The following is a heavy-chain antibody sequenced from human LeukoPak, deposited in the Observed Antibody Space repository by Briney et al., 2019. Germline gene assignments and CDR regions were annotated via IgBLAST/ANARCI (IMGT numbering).Heavy chain of an antibody. D-gene: IGHD3-16*01. CDR3: ARGHYGLDY. Sequence: PGGSLRLSCAASGFTFSNYGMHWVRQAPGKGLEWVAFIRYDGDNEYYTDSVKGRFTISRDNSKNTLYLQMNSLRAEDTAVYYCARGHYGLDYWGQGSLVTVSS. J-gene: IGHJ4*02. CDR2: IRYDGDNE. CDR1: GFTFSNYG. V-gene: IGHV3-30*02.